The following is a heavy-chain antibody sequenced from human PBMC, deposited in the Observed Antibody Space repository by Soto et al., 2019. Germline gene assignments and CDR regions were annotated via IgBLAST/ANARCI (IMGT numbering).Heavy chain of an antibody. Sequence: GGSLRLSCAASGFTFSSYSMNWVRQAPGKGLDWVSSISSSSSYIYYADSVKGRFTISRDNAKNSLYLQMNSLRAEDTAVYYCARDKAVDGTMDYYGMYVWGQGTRVTFAS. CDR2: ISSSSSYI. J-gene: IGHJ6*02. CDR3: ARDKAVDGTMDYYGMYV. D-gene: IGHD6-19*01. CDR1: GFTFSSYS. V-gene: IGHV3-21*01.